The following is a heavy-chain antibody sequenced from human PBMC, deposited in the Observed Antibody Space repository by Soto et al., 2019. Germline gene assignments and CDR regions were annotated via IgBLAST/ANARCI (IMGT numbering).Heavy chain of an antibody. Sequence: QVQLEESGGGVVQPGRSLRLSCAASGFTFSRHTMHWVRQAPGKGLEWVASISYDGSNKYYADSVKGRFTISRDNSKNTLSVQVDSLRAEDTAVYYCARDRLRLGELSLLGYFDYWGQGTLVTVSS. CDR1: GFTFSRHT. J-gene: IGHJ4*02. V-gene: IGHV3-30*04. CDR3: ARDRLRLGELSLLGYFDY. CDR2: ISYDGSNK. D-gene: IGHD3-16*02.